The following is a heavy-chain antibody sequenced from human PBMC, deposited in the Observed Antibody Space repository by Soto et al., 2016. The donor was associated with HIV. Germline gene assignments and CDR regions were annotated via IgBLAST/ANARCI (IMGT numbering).Heavy chain of an antibody. CDR1: GYNFIRYG. Sequence: QVKLVQSGAEVKKPGASVKVSCKASGYNFIRYGFTWVRQAPGQGLEWMGWISSHNGKTFYAQKFQGRVAMTTDTSTTTAYMELSSLRSDDTAVYYCGRGEYSSGSYDYWGQGTLVTVSS. J-gene: IGHJ4*02. CDR2: ISSHNGKT. CDR3: GRGEYSSGSYDY. V-gene: IGHV1-18*01. D-gene: IGHD6-19*01.